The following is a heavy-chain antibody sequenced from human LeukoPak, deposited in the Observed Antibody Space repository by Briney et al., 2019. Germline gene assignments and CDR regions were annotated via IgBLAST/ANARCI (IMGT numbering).Heavy chain of an antibody. D-gene: IGHD6-19*01. J-gene: IGHJ6*03. V-gene: IGHV3-20*04. CDR2: INWNGGST. CDR1: GFTFDDYG. Sequence: GGSLRLSCAASGFTFDDYGMSWVRRAPGKGLEWVSGINWNGGSTGYADSVKGRFTISRDNAKNSLYLQMNSLRAEDTAVYYCARDRPQQWLVRGQRGYYYYMDVWGKGTTVTISS. CDR3: ARDRPQQWLVRGQRGYYYYMDV.